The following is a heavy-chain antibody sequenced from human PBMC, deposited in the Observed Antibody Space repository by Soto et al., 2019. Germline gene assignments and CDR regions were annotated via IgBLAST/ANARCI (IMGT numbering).Heavy chain of an antibody. D-gene: IGHD3-3*01. Sequence: GSLRLSCAASGFSLSSHSMNWVRHSPVKGLDWISYISGSSETKYNAAAVEGRFTTSRDNAKNLVYLQMNSLRDEDTALYYCARGTSLGYYSYGMDVWGQGTTVTVSS. J-gene: IGHJ6*02. V-gene: IGHV3-48*02. CDR2: ISGSSETK. CDR1: GFSLSSHS. CDR3: ARGTSLGYYSYGMDV.